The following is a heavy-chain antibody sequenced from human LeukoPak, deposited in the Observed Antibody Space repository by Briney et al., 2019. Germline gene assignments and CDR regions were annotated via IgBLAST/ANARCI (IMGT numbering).Heavy chain of an antibody. D-gene: IGHD7-27*01. V-gene: IGHV1-18*01. Sequence: GASVKVSCKASGYTFTSYGISWVRQAPGQGVEGMGWISAYNGNTNYAQQLQGRVTMTTDTSTSTAYMELRSLRSDDTAVYYCARDLPNWGFDYWGQGTLVTVSS. CDR1: GYTFTSYG. CDR2: ISAYNGNT. CDR3: ARDLPNWGFDY. J-gene: IGHJ4*02.